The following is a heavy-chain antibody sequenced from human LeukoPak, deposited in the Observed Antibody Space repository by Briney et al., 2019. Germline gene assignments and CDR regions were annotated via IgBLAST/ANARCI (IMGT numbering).Heavy chain of an antibody. Sequence: GGSLRLSCAASGFTFSNHGMSWARRAPGKGLEWVSAISASGGTTYYADSVKGRFTISRDNSKNTLYLQMSSLRAEDTAVYFCAKDTGWIQLWLSWGQGTLVTVSS. V-gene: IGHV3-23*01. J-gene: IGHJ4*02. CDR3: AKDTGWIQLWLS. CDR1: GFTFSNHG. CDR2: ISASGGTT. D-gene: IGHD5-18*01.